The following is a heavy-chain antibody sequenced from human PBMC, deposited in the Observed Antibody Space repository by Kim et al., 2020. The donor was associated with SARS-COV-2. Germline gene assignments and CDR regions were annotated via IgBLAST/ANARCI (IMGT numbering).Heavy chain of an antibody. CDR3: ARGAFD. CDR1: GFTVSNEY. V-gene: IGHV3-66*01. J-gene: IGHJ4*02. CDR2: IYRDGSI. Sequence: GGSLRLSCAASGFTVSNEYMNWVRQAPGKGLEWVSVIYRDGSIYYAEPVKGRFTSSRDSSTNTLSLQMNSLRVEDTAVYYCARGAFDWGQGTLVTVSS.